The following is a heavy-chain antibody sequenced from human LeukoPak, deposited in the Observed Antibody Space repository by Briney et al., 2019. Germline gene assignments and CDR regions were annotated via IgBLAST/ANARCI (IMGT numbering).Heavy chain of an antibody. D-gene: IGHD6-13*01. Sequence: SETLSLTCTVSGGSISSYYWSWIRQPAGKGLEWIGRIYTSGSTNYNPSLKSRVTMSVDTSKNQFSLKLSSVTAADTAVYYCARARAAYSSSWYGPFDPWGQGTLSPSPQ. CDR2: IYTSGST. V-gene: IGHV4-4*07. CDR3: ARARAAYSSSWYGPFDP. CDR1: GGSISSYY. J-gene: IGHJ5*02.